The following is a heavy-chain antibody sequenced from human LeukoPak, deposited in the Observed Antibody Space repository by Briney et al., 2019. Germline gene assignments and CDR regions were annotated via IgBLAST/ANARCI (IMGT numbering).Heavy chain of an antibody. CDR2: INPSGGGT. Sequence: ASVKVSCKASGYTFTSHYMHWVRQAPGQGLEWMGIINPSGGGTSYTQKFQGRVTMTRDMSTSTVYMELSSLRSEDTAVYYCARESLGYYDSSGYSFDIWGQGPMVTVSS. V-gene: IGHV1-46*01. D-gene: IGHD3-22*01. CDR3: ARESLGYYDSSGYSFDI. J-gene: IGHJ3*02. CDR1: GYTFTSHY.